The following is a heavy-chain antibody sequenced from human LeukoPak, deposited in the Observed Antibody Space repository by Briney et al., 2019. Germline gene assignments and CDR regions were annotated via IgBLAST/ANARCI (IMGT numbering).Heavy chain of an antibody. V-gene: IGHV3-9*01. CDR1: GFTFDDYA. CDR2: ISWNSGSI. CDR3: ARRATTERGHSYGLDF. D-gene: IGHD5-18*01. Sequence: PGRSLRLSCAASGFTFDDYAMHWVRQAPGKGLEWVSGISWNSGSIGYADSVKGRFTISRDNAKNSLYLQMNSLRAEDTAMYYCARRATTERGHSYGLDFWGQGTLVTVSS. J-gene: IGHJ4*02.